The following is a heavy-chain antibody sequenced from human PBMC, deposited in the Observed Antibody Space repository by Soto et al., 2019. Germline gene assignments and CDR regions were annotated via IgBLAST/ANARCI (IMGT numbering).Heavy chain of an antibody. D-gene: IGHD6-13*01. J-gene: IGHJ3*02. CDR1: GGTFSSYA. V-gene: IGHV1-69*13. Sequence: SVKVSCKASGGTFSSYAISWVRQAPGQGLEWMGGVIPIFGTANYAQKFQGRVTITADESTSTAYMELSSLRSEDTAVYYCASPGMTRGKRPFDIWGQGTMVTVSS. CDR2: VIPIFGTA. CDR3: ASPGMTRGKRPFDI.